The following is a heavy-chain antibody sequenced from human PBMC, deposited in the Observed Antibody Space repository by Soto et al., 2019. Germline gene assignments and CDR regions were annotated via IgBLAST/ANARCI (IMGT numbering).Heavy chain of an antibody. CDR2: IYPGDSDT. CDR1: GYSFNSYW. D-gene: IGHD3-22*01. J-gene: IGHJ1*01. Sequence: GESLKISCKGSGYSFNSYWIGWVRQMPGKGLEWMGIIYPGDSDTRYSPSFQGQVTISADKSISTAYLQWSSLKASDTAMYYCARHPPYDSSGLSFQHWGQGTLVTVSS. CDR3: ARHPPYDSSGLSFQH. V-gene: IGHV5-51*01.